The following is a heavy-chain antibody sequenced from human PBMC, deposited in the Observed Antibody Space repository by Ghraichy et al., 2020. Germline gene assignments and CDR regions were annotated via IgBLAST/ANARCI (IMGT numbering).Heavy chain of an antibody. Sequence: GGSLRLSCAASGFTFSTYWMHWVRQAPGQGLVWVSRINTDGSSITYADSVKGRFTISRDNAKNTLYLQMNSLRAEDTAVYFCARDRCNCSGGRCYCWFDPWGQGTLVTVSS. CDR2: INTDGSSI. CDR1: GFTFSTYW. V-gene: IGHV3-74*01. J-gene: IGHJ5*02. CDR3: ARDRCNCSGGRCYCWFDP. D-gene: IGHD2-15*01.